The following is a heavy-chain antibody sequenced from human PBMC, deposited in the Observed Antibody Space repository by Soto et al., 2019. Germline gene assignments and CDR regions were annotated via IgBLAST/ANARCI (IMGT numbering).Heavy chain of an antibody. J-gene: IGHJ3*01. Sequence: QVPLVQSGAEVKKPGASVRVSCKTSGYTFINYGITWVRQAPGQGLEWMGWLSAYNGDTSSSEKLQDRFTITTDTSKNTVYIYLRRLTSDDTAVYYCARWSAIVGGAEALDVWGQGTMVIVSS. V-gene: IGHV1-18*01. D-gene: IGHD1-26*01. CDR1: GYTFINYG. CDR2: LSAYNGDT. CDR3: ARWSAIVGGAEALDV.